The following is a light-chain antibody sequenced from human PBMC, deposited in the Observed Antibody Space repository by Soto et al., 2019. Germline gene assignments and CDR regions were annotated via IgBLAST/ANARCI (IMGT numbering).Light chain of an antibody. Sequence: DIVMTQSPDPLAVSLGERATTSCKSSRSVFYSSNNKDYLAWYQQRPGQSPKLLIYWASTRESGVPDRFSGSGSGTDVTLTINSLQPEDVAVYYCQQYYNTPLTFGGGTKVEI. J-gene: IGKJ4*01. V-gene: IGKV4-1*01. CDR3: QQYYNTPLT. CDR2: WAS. CDR1: RSVFYSSNNKDY.